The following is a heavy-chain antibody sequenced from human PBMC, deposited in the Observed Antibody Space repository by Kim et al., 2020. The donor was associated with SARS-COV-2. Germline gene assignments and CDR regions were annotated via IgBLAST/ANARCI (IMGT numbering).Heavy chain of an antibody. CDR2: ISGSGTST. J-gene: IGHJ6*02. CDR3: AKGIAAAGTFHFYYYAMDV. D-gene: IGHD6-13*01. V-gene: IGHV3-23*01. Sequence: GGSLRLSCAASGFTFSSYAMSWVRQAPGKVLEWVSAISGSGTSTYYADSVKGRFPISRDNFRNTLYLQMNSLRAEDTAVYYCAKGIAAAGTFHFYYYAMDVWGQGTTVTVSS. CDR1: GFTFSSYA.